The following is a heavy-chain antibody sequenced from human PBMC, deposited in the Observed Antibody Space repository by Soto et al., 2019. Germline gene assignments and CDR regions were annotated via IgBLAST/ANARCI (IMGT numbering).Heavy chain of an antibody. CDR1: GFTFNRHW. CDR3: ARDTGHCTSTNCYDVFDI. Sequence: GGSLRLSCAASGFTFNRHWMTWVRQAPEKGLEWVANIKEDGSERNYVDSVQGRFTISRDNAENSLFLQMNSLRAEDTAVYYCARDTGHCTSTNCYDVFDIWGQGTMVTVSS. V-gene: IGHV3-7*01. D-gene: IGHD2-2*01. J-gene: IGHJ3*02. CDR2: IKEDGSER.